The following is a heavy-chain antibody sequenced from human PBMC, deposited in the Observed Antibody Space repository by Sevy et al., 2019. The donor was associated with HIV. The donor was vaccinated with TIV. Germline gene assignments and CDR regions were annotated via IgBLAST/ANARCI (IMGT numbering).Heavy chain of an antibody. Sequence: SETLSLTCTVSGGSINSDHWNWIRQPPGKGLEWIGYVYYTGGTNYNPSLENRVTISVDRTKNQFSLKLTSGTAADTAVYYCARRNDFDIWGQGTMVTVSS. J-gene: IGHJ3*02. CDR2: VYYTGGT. CDR1: GGSINSDH. V-gene: IGHV4-59*08. CDR3: ARRNDFDI.